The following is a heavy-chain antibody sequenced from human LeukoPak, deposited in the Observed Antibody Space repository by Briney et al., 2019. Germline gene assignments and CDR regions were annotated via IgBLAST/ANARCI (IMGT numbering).Heavy chain of an antibody. D-gene: IGHD2-2*01. CDR2: ISSSSSYI. CDR1: GFTFSIYS. V-gene: IGHV3-21*01. Sequence: GGSLRLSCAASGFTFSIYSINWVRQAPGKGLEWVSSISSSSSYIYYADSVKGRFTISRDNAKNSLYLQMNSLRAEDTAVYYCARDMIVVVLSGMDVWGKGTTVTVSS. J-gene: IGHJ6*04. CDR3: ARDMIVVVLSGMDV.